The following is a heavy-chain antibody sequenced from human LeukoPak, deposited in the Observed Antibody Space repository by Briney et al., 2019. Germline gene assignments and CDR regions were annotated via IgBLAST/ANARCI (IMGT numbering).Heavy chain of an antibody. CDR3: ARDRGYYDSSGYYLRPDAFDI. D-gene: IGHD3-22*01. J-gene: IGHJ3*02. Sequence: ASVKVSRKASGGTFSSYAISWVRQAPGQGLEWMGGIIPIFGTANYAQKFQGRVTITADESTSTAYMELSSLRSEDTAVYYCARDRGYYDSSGYYLRPDAFDIWGQGTMVTVSS. V-gene: IGHV1-69*01. CDR2: IIPIFGTA. CDR1: GGTFSSYA.